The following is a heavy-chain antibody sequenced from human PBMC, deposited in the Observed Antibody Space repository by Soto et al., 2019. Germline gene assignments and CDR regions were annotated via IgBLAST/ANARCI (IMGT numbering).Heavy chain of an antibody. CDR2: IIPILGIA. CDR1: GGTFSSYT. J-gene: IGHJ4*02. V-gene: IGHV1-69*02. CDR3: ASPPEMATIVGPPYY. D-gene: IGHD5-12*01. Sequence: QVQLVQSGAEVKKPGSSVKVSCKASGGTFSSYTISWVRQAPGQGLEWMGRIIPILGIANYAQKFQGRVKITADKSTSPAYMELSSLRSEDTAVYDCASPPEMATIVGPPYYWGQGTLVTVSS.